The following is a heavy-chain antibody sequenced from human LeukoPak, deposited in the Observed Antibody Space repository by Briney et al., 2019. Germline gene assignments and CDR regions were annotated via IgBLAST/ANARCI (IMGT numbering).Heavy chain of an antibody. D-gene: IGHD3-10*01. CDR2: IYYSGST. Sequence: SETLSLTCTVSGGSISSYYWSWIRQPPGKGLEWIGYIYYSGSTNYNPSLKSRVTISVDTSKNQFSLKLSSVTAADTAVYYCARGITMVRGVPHPPYYYYYYMDVWGKGTTVTVSS. V-gene: IGHV4-59*01. J-gene: IGHJ6*03. CDR1: GGSISSYY. CDR3: ARGITMVRGVPHPPYYYYYYMDV.